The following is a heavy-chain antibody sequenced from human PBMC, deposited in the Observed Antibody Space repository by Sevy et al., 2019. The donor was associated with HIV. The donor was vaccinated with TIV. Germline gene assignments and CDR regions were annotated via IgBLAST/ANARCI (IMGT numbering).Heavy chain of an antibody. Sequence: GGSLRLSCAGSGFSITSYWMHWDRQAPGKGLVWVSRMNEDGSVTNHAYSVRGRFTISRDNAKNTLYLQMNSLRVEDTAVYYCVKDFGGPTDYWGQGTLVTVSS. D-gene: IGHD3-16*01. CDR2: MNEDGSVT. J-gene: IGHJ4*02. V-gene: IGHV3-74*01. CDR1: GFSITSYW. CDR3: VKDFGGPTDY.